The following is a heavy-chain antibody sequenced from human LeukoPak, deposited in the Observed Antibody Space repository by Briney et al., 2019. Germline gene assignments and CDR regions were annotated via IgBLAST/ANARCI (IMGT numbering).Heavy chain of an antibody. CDR1: GYTFTGYY. CDR3: ARDPLAGRIGYSSGWYVFNYFDY. V-gene: IGHV1-2*02. D-gene: IGHD6-19*01. J-gene: IGHJ4*02. CDR2: INPNSGGT. Sequence: APVKVSCKASGYTFTGYYMHWVRQAPGQGLEWMGWINPNSGGTNYAQKFQGRVTMTRDTSISTAYMELSRLRSDDTAVYYCARDPLAGRIGYSSGWYVFNYFDYWGQGTLVTVSS.